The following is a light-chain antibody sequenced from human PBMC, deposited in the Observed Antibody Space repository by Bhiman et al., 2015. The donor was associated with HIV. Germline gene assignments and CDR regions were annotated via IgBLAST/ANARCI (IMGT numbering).Light chain of an antibody. Sequence: QSALTQPASVSGSPGQSVIISCTGTSSDIGRYNYVSWSQQHPGKAPKIIIYEVTRRPSGVPDRFSGSKSGNTASLTVSGLQAEDEADYYCSSYAGRDVVIFGGGTKLTVL. CDR1: SSDIGRYNY. CDR3: SSYAGRDVVI. CDR2: EVT. J-gene: IGLJ2*01. V-gene: IGLV2-8*01.